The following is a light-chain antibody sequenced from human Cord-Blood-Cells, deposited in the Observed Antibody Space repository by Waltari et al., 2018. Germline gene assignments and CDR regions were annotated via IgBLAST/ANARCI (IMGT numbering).Light chain of an antibody. CDR2: EGS. CDR3: CSYAGSSTV. Sequence: QSALTQPASVSGSPGQSITISCTGTSSDVGSDTLVSWYQQHPGKAPKLMIYEGSKRPSGVSNRFSGSKSGNTASQTISGLQAEDEADYYCCSYAGSSTVFGGGTQLTVL. V-gene: IGLV2-23*01. J-gene: IGLJ7*01. CDR1: SSDVGSDTL.